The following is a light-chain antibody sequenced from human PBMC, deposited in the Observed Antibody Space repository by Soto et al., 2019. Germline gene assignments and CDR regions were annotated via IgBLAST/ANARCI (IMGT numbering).Light chain of an antibody. Sequence: QSVLTQTPSASATPGQRATLSCSGSSSNVGSNYVFWYQHIPGTAPKLLIYNNNQMPSVVPDRFSGSKSGTSASLAISGLRSEDEADYYCAAWDDSLSGAYVFGAVTKVTVL. J-gene: IGLJ1*01. CDR3: AAWDDSLSGAYV. V-gene: IGLV1-47*02. CDR2: NNN. CDR1: SSNVGSNY.